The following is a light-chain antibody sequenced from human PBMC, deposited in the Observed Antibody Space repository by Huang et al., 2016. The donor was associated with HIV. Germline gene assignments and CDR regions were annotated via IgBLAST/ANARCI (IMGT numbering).Light chain of an antibody. V-gene: IGKV3D-15*01. CDR2: DTS. J-gene: IGKJ4*01. Sequence: EIKMTQSPATLSVSPGGRVTLSCRASQNVRNNLAWYQQKTGQAPRLLICDTSTRASGIPARFSGSGSGTEFTLTISGLQSEDFAIYYCQQYDKWPPGLTFGGGTKVEI. CDR3: QQYDKWPPGLT. CDR1: QNVRNN.